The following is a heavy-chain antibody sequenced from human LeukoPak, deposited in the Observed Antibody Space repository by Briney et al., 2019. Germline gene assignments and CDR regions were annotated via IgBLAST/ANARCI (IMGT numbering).Heavy chain of an antibody. CDR2: INPNTGDT. CDR3: ARPHSGIGSSPFDY. V-gene: IGHV1-2*06. CDR1: GYTFTGYF. D-gene: IGHD1-26*01. J-gene: IGHJ4*02. Sequence: ASVKVSCKASGYTFTGYFMHWMRQAPGQGLEWMGRINPNTGDTIYAQKFQGRVSLTRDTSISTAYMVLSRLRSDDTAIYYCARPHSGIGSSPFDYWGQGALVTVSS.